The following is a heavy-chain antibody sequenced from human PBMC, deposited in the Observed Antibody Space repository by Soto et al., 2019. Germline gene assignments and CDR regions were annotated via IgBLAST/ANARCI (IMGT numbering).Heavy chain of an antibody. CDR3: ARGPGTTGTTGYYYYYYMDV. Sequence: QVQLVQSGAEVKKPGASVKVSCKASGYTFTSYGISWVRQAPGQGLEWMGWISAYNGNTNYAQKLQDRVTMTTDTSTSTAYMELRSLRSDDTAVYYCARGPGTTGTTGYYYYYYMDVWGKGTTVTVSS. CDR1: GYTFTSYG. D-gene: IGHD1-1*01. J-gene: IGHJ6*03. V-gene: IGHV1-18*01. CDR2: ISAYNGNT.